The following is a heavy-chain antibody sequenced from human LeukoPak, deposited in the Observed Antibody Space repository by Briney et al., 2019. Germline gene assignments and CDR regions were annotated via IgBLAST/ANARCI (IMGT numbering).Heavy chain of an antibody. V-gene: IGHV1-2*06. J-gene: IGHJ4*02. Sequence: ASVKVSCKASGYTFTAYFLHWVRQAPGQGFEWMGRINPNTGGTNSAQKFQGRVTMTRDASISTAYLELSSLRSDDTAVYYCERVEDRDRYGDSNFDYWGQGTLVTVSS. CDR1: GYTFTAYF. CDR3: ERVEDRDRYGDSNFDY. D-gene: IGHD3-9*01. CDR2: INPNTGGT.